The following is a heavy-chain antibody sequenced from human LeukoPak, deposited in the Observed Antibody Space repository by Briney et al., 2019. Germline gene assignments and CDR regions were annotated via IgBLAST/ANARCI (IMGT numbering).Heavy chain of an antibody. J-gene: IGHJ4*02. Sequence: GGSLRLSCAASGFTFSDYSMNWVRQAPGKGLEWVSSISASSNYIYYADSVKGRFTISRDNAKNSLFLQMSSLRAEDTAVYYCARDASTRCYLCEVDYWGQGTLVTVSS. CDR1: GFTFSDYS. CDR2: ISASSNYI. V-gene: IGHV3-21*01. CDR3: ARDASTRCYLCEVDY. D-gene: IGHD2-2*01.